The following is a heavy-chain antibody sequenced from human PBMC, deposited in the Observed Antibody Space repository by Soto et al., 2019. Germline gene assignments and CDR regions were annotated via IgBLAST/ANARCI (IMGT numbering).Heavy chain of an antibody. CDR2: IYYSGGT. CDR1: GYSMTSGGYY. D-gene: IGHD2-2*01. V-gene: IGHV4-31*03. Sequence: QMQLQESGPELVKPSQTLSLICTVSGYSMTSGGYYWSWIRHLPGKGLEWIGYIYYSGGTQFNPCLRSRVSMSVDPSKSQFSLRLSSVTAADTAVYYCATLLGSHQHYYFGIDVWGQGTTVTVSS. J-gene: IGHJ6*02. CDR3: ATLLGSHQHYYFGIDV.